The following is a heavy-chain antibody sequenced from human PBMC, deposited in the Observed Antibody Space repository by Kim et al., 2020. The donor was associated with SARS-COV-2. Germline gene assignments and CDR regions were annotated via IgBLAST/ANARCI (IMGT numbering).Heavy chain of an antibody. CDR3: ARHPAYYDFWSGYYPPNYYMDV. V-gene: IGHV4-39*01. J-gene: IGHJ6*03. CDR2: IYYSGST. CDR1: GGSISSSSYY. D-gene: IGHD3-3*01. Sequence: SETLSLTCTVSGGSISSSSYYWGWIRQPPGKGLEWIGSIYYSGSTYYNPSLKSRVTISVDTSKNQFSLKLSSVTAADTAVYYCARHPAYYDFWSGYYPPNYYMDVWGKGTTVTVSS.